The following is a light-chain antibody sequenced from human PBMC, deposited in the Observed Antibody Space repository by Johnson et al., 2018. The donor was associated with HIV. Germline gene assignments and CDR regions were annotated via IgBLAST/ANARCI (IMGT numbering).Light chain of an antibody. V-gene: IGLV1-51*01. CDR2: DNN. CDR3: GIWESSLSAYV. Sequence: QSVLTQPPSVSAAPGQKVTISCSGSSSNIGNNYVSWYQQLPGTAPKLLIYDNNKRPSGIPDRFSGSKSGTSATLGITGLQTVDEADYYCGIWESSLSAYVFGTGTKVTVL. CDR1: SSNIGNNY. J-gene: IGLJ1*01.